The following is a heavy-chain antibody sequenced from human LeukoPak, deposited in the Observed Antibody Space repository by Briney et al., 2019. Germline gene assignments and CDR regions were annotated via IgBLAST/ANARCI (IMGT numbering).Heavy chain of an antibody. D-gene: IGHD5-24*01. Sequence: GGSLRLSCAASGFMFSSSGMHWVRQAPGKGLEWVSSISSSSSYIYYADSVKGRFTISRDNAKNSLYLQMNSLRAEDTAVYYCARDREDYWGQGTLVTVSS. CDR3: ARDREDY. V-gene: IGHV3-21*01. CDR2: ISSSSSYI. CDR1: GFMFSSSG. J-gene: IGHJ4*02.